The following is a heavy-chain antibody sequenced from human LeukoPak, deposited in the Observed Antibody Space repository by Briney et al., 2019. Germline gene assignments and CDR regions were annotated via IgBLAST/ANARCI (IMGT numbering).Heavy chain of an antibody. Sequence: GASVKVSCKASGYTFTSYGISWVRQAPGQGLEWMGGIIPIFGTANYAQKFQGRVTITADESTSTAYMELSSLRSEDTAVYYCARDRSTVTNWFDPWGQGTLVTVSS. J-gene: IGHJ5*02. CDR1: GYTFTSYG. D-gene: IGHD4-17*01. V-gene: IGHV1-69*13. CDR2: IIPIFGTA. CDR3: ARDRSTVTNWFDP.